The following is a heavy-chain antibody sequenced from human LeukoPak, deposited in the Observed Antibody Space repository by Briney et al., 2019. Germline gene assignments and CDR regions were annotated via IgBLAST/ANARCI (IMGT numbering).Heavy chain of an antibody. CDR1: GFTFSNAW. V-gene: IGHV3-15*01. CDR3: TTNDAFDI. J-gene: IGHJ3*02. Sequence: PGGSLRLSCAASGFTFSNAWMCWVRQAPGKGLEWVGRIKRKTDGGTTDYAAPVKGRYTISRDDSKNTPYLQMNSLKTEDTAVYYCTTNDAFDIWGQGTMVTVSS. CDR2: IKRKTDGGTT.